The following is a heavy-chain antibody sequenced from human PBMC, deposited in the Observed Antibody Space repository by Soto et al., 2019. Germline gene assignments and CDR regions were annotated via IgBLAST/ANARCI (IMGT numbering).Heavy chain of an antibody. J-gene: IGHJ4*02. CDR2: ISGSGSTV. CDR1: GFVFSRYE. CDR3: ARVFWSGVNDY. Sequence: EVQLVESGGGLVHPGGSLRLSCEASGFVFSRYEMSWVRQAPGKGLEWISYISGSGSTVKYADSVRGRFTISRDNAKNSLYLQMDSLRAEDAAVYYCARVFWSGVNDYWSQGSQVTVSS. D-gene: IGHD3-3*01. V-gene: IGHV3-48*03.